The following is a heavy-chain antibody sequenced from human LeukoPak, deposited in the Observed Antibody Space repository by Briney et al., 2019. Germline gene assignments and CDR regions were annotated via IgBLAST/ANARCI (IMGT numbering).Heavy chain of an antibody. D-gene: IGHD1-14*01. V-gene: IGHV1-2*06. Sequence: GASVKVSCKASGYTFTGYYMHWVRQAPGQGLEWMGRINPNSGGTNYAQKFQGRVTMTRDTSISTAYMELSRLRSDDTAVYYCARDLFESTSRSARKTGYNWFDPWGQGTLVTVSS. CDR3: ARDLFESTSRSARKTGYNWFDP. CDR2: INPNSGGT. J-gene: IGHJ5*02. CDR1: GYTFTGYY.